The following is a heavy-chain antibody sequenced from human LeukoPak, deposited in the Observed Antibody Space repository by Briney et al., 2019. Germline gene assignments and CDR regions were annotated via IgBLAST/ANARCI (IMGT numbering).Heavy chain of an antibody. D-gene: IGHD3-3*01. V-gene: IGHV5-51*01. CDR1: GYSFTSNW. CDR2: IYPGDSDT. J-gene: IGHJ6*02. CDR3: ARQRLFLEWLGDFDYYGMDV. Sequence: GESLKISCKGSGYSFTSNWIGWVRQMPGKGLEWMGIIYPGDSDTRYSPSFQGQVTISADKSISTAYLQWSSLKASDTAMYYCARQRLFLEWLGDFDYYGMDVWGQGTTVTVSS.